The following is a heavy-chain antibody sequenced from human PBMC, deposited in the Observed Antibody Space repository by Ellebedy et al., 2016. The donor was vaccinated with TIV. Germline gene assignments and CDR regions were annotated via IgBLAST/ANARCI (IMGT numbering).Heavy chain of an antibody. CDR3: AKEGEFGGGYFDL. V-gene: IGHV3-9*01. CDR2: FSWNSGSI. J-gene: IGHJ2*01. CDR1: GFTFDDSG. D-gene: IGHD3-16*01. Sequence: PGGSLRLSCAASGFTFDDSGIHWVRQGPGKGLEWVSGFSWNSGSIAYADSVKGRFTVSRDNARNSLYLQMNSLRPEGTAFYYCAKEGEFGGGYFDLWGRGTLVSVSS.